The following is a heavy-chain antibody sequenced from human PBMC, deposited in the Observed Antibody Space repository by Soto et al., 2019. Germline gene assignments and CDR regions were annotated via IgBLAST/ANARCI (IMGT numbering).Heavy chain of an antibody. CDR1: AHSNSSSNW. V-gene: IGHV4-4*02. Sequence: TQTLPLTSALSAHSNSSSNWWSWVRQPPGKGLEWIGEIYHSGSTNYNPSLKSRVTISVDKSKNQFSLNLNSVTAADTAVYYCARHSGSYFRDYWGQGTLVTVS. J-gene: IGHJ4*02. D-gene: IGHD1-26*01. CDR3: ARHSGSYFRDY. CDR2: IYHSGST.